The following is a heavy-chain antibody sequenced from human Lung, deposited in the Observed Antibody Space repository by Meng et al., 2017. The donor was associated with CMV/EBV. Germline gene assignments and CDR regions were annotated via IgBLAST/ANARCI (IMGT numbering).Heavy chain of an antibody. CDR2: INSDGSST. V-gene: IGHV3-74*01. Sequence: GESLKISCAASGFTFSSYWMHWVRQAPGKGLVWVSRINSDGSSTSYADSVKGRFTISRDNAKSTLYLQTNSLRAEDTAVYYCAREQPNSDAFDIWGQGKMVTVSS. J-gene: IGHJ3*02. CDR3: AREQPNSDAFDI. CDR1: GFTFSSYW. D-gene: IGHD4-23*01.